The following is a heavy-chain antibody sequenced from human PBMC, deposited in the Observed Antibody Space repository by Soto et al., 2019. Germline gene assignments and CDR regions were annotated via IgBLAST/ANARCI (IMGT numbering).Heavy chain of an antibody. CDR1: GGSISSSNW. CDR2: IYHSGST. J-gene: IGHJ3*02. Sequence: QVQLQESGPGLVKPSGTLSLTCAVSGGSISSSNWWSWVRHPPGKGLEWIGEIYHSGSTNYNPSLMRRVTIAVDKSKNQFSLKLSSVTAAGAAVYYWARVRITMIVVAPWRAFDIWGQGTMVTVSS. D-gene: IGHD3-22*01. CDR3: ARVRITMIVVAPWRAFDI. V-gene: IGHV4-4*02.